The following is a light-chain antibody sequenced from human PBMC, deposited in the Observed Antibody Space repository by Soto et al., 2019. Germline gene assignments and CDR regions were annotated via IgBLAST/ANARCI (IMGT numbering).Light chain of an antibody. J-gene: IGLJ3*02. CDR3: QSYDSSLSGSV. V-gene: IGLV1-40*01. Sequence: QSVLTQPPSVSGAPGQRVTISCTGSSSNIGAGYDVHWYQQLPGTAPKLLIYGNSIRPSGVPDRFSGSKSGTSASLAITGLQAEDDADYYCQSYDSSLSGSVFGGGTKLTFL. CDR1: SSNIGAGYD. CDR2: GNS.